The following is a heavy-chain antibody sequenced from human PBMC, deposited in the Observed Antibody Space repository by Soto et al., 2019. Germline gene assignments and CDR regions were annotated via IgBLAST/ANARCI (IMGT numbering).Heavy chain of an antibody. D-gene: IGHD3-22*01. CDR3: ARLSGYYPDYFDY. Sequence: QSGGSLRLSCAASGFTFSSYAMSWVRQAPGKGLEWVSAISGSGGSTYYADSVKGRFTISRDNSKNTLYLQMNSLRAEDTAVYYCARLSGYYPDYFDYWGQGTLVTVSS. CDR2: ISGSGGST. CDR1: GFTFSSYA. V-gene: IGHV3-23*01. J-gene: IGHJ4*02.